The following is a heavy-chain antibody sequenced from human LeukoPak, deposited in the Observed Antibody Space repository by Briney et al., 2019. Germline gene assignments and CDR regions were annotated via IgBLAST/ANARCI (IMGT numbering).Heavy chain of an antibody. Sequence: SQTLSLTCTVSGGSISSASYYWSWIRQPAGKGLEWIGRIYTSGSTNYSPSLKSRVTISVDTSKNQFSLKLSSVTAADTAVYYCAMRERLAAAFDYWGQGTLVTVSS. CDR2: IYTSGST. CDR3: AMRERLAAAFDY. D-gene: IGHD6-13*01. J-gene: IGHJ4*02. V-gene: IGHV4-61*02. CDR1: GGSISSASYY.